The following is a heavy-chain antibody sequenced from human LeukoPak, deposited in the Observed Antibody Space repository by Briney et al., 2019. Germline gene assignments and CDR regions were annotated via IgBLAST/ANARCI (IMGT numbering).Heavy chain of an antibody. CDR3: ARDFEGYYDSSGYRP. Sequence: ASVKVSCKASGYTFTGYYMHWVRQAPGQGLEWMGWINPNSGGTNYAQKFQGRVTMTTDTSTSTAYMELRSLRSDDTAVYYCARDFEGYYDSSGYRPWGQGTLVTVSS. V-gene: IGHV1-2*02. CDR2: INPNSGGT. D-gene: IGHD3-22*01. J-gene: IGHJ5*02. CDR1: GYTFTGYY.